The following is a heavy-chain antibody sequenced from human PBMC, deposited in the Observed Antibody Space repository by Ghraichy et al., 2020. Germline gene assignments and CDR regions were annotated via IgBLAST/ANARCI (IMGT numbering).Heavy chain of an antibody. J-gene: IGHJ6*03. V-gene: IGHV3-53*01. Sequence: GESLNISCAVSGFTVSSNSMSWVRQAPGKGLEWVSLIYSGGNTYYADSVKGRFTISRDNSKNTLFLQMNSLRAEDTAVYYCATSGSRYYMDVWGKGTTVTVSS. CDR1: GFTVSSNS. CDR2: IYSGGNT. D-gene: IGHD3-3*01. CDR3: ATSGSRYYMDV.